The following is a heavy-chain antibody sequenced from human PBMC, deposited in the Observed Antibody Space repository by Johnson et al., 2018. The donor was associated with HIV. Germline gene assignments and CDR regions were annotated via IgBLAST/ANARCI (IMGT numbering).Heavy chain of an antibody. V-gene: IGHV3-30*18. CDR3: AKTGAAAGLKDAFDI. CDR2: ISYDGSNK. CDR1: GFTFSSYG. J-gene: IGHJ3*02. D-gene: IGHD6-13*01. Sequence: QVQLVESGGGVVQPGRSLRLSCVASGFTFSSYGMHWVRQAPGKGLEWVAVISYDGSNKYYADSVKGRFTISRDNSNYTLFLQMNSLRAEDTAVYFCAKTGAAAGLKDAFDIWGQGTMVTVSS.